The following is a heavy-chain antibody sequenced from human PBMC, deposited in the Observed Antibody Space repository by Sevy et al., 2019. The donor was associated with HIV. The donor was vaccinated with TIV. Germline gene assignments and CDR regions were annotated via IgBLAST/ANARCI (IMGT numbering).Heavy chain of an antibody. Sequence: GGSLRLSCVASGFSLNNYWMNWVRQAPGKGLEWVANINQDGSVKYYVDSVRGRFTNTRDNVRNLVFLQISSLRVDDSALYYCVRAIAKDGSFWGQGTLVTVSS. CDR2: INQDGSVK. CDR3: VRAIAKDGSF. J-gene: IGHJ4*02. V-gene: IGHV3-7*01. D-gene: IGHD6-13*01. CDR1: GFSLNNYW.